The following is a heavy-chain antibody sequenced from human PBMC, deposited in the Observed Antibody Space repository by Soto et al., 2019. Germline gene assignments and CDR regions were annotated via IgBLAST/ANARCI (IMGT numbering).Heavy chain of an antibody. D-gene: IGHD5-12*01. CDR2: ISYDGSNK. CDR3: ARGAHSGPRHPIDT. V-gene: IGHV3-30-3*01. CDR1: GFTFSIYA. J-gene: IGHJ5*02. Sequence: GGSLRLSCASYGFTFSIYAMHVVLHAPGKGLEWVAVISYDGSNKYYADSVKGRFTISRDNSKNTLYLQMNSLRAEDTAVYYCARGAHSGPRHPIDTWGQGTLVTVSS.